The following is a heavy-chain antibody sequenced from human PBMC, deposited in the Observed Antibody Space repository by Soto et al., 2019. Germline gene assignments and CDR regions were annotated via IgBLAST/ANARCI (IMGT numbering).Heavy chain of an antibody. CDR3: VRDLYGSGTSLRGWFDP. J-gene: IGHJ5*02. Sequence: QEQLVEAGGGWVKPGGSLRLSCAASGFTFSDYYIAWIRQAPGKGLEWISYISSTGIYKRYADSVKGRFTIARDNANNSLVLQMNSLRADDTAVYYCVRDLYGSGTSLRGWFDPWGQGTRVTVSS. D-gene: IGHD3-10*01. CDR2: ISSTGIYK. CDR1: GFTFSDYY. V-gene: IGHV3-11*06.